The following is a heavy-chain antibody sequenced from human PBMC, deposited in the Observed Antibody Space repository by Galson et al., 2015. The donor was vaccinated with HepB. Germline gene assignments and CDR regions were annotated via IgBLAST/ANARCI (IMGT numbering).Heavy chain of an antibody. CDR2: TYYRSKWYN. CDR3: ARETPQYSSSWHYSSVMDV. V-gene: IGHV6-1*01. Sequence: CAISGDSVSSNSAAWNWIRQSPSRGLEWLGRTYYRSKWYNDYAVSVKSRITINPDTSKNQFSLQLNSVTPEDTAVYYCARETPQYSSSWHYSSVMDVWGQGPTVPVPS. J-gene: IGHJ6*02. D-gene: IGHD6-13*01. CDR1: GDSVSSNSAA.